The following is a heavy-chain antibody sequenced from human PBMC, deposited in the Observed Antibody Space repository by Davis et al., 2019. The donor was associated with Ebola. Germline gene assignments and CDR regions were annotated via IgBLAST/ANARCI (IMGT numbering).Heavy chain of an antibody. D-gene: IGHD2-2*01. CDR1: GFTFDDYA. CDR2: ISWNSGSI. J-gene: IGHJ6*02. Sequence: SLKISCAASGFTFDDYAMHWVRQAPGKGLEWVSGISWNSGSIGYADSVKGRFTISRDHGKNSLYLQMNSLRAEDTAVYYCASPATPDYYYGMDVWGQGTTVTVSS. V-gene: IGHV3-9*01. CDR3: ASPATPDYYYGMDV.